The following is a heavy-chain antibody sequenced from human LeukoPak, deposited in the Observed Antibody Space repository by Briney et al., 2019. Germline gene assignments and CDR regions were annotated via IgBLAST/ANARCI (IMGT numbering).Heavy chain of an antibody. Sequence: PGGSLRLSCAASGFTFSSYAMSWVRQAPGKGLEWVSSITGGGDTTHYAASVQGRFTISRDNSKNTLYLQMNSLRGEDTAVYYCARELSYYFDYWGQGTLVTVSS. D-gene: IGHD1-7*01. J-gene: IGHJ4*02. CDR2: ITGGGDTT. V-gene: IGHV3-23*01. CDR1: GFTFSSYA. CDR3: ARELSYYFDY.